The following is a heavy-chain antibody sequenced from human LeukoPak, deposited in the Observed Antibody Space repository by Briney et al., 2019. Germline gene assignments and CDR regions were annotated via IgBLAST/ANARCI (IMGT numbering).Heavy chain of an antibody. CDR2: IKSKTHGGTT. CDR3: TTSPVPGLDY. J-gene: IGHJ4*02. V-gene: IGHV3-15*01. D-gene: IGHD6-19*01. CDR1: GFTFSSAW. Sequence: GGSLRLPCAASGFTFSSAWMSWVRQAPGKGLEWVGRIKSKTHGGTTDYAAPVKGRFTISRDDSKNIFYLQMNSLKTEDTAMYYCTTSPVPGLDYWGQGTLVTVSS.